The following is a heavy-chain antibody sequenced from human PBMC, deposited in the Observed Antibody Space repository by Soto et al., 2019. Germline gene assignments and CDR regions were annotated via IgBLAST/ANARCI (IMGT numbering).Heavy chain of an antibody. J-gene: IGHJ4*02. CDR1: GFTFSSYS. D-gene: IGHD6-13*01. Sequence: GGSLRLSCAASGFTFSSYSMNWVRQAPGKGLEWVSSISSSSSYIYYADSVKGRFTISRDNAKNSLYLQMNSLRAEDTAVYYCAREGSSWYRYYFDYWGQGTLVTVSS. V-gene: IGHV3-21*01. CDR2: ISSSSSYI. CDR3: AREGSSWYRYYFDY.